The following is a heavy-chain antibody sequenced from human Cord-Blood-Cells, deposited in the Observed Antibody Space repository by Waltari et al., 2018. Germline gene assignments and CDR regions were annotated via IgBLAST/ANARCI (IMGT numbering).Heavy chain of an antibody. CDR1: GFTFSSYA. Sequence: EVQLLESGGGLVQPGGSLRLSCAASGFTFSSYAMSWVRQAPGKGVEWVSGISGSGGSTYYADSVKGRFTISRDNSKNTLYLQMNSLRAEDTAVYYCAKDNGIREYAFDIWGQGTMVTVSS. D-gene: IGHD3-10*01. V-gene: IGHV3-23*01. CDR3: AKDNGIREYAFDI. CDR2: ISGSGGST. J-gene: IGHJ3*02.